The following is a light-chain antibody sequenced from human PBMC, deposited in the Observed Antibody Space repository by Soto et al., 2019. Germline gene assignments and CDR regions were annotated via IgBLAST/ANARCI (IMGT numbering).Light chain of an antibody. V-gene: IGKV1-5*01. CDR1: QSISTW. CDR2: DAS. J-gene: IGKJ4*01. Sequence: IQITQSASTLSASVGDRVTITCRASQSISTWLAWYQQKIGKAPKLLIYDASTLESGVPSRFSGSGSGTEFTLTISSLQPDDFATYYCQQYLTYSSLTFGGGTKVDI. CDR3: QQYLTYSSLT.